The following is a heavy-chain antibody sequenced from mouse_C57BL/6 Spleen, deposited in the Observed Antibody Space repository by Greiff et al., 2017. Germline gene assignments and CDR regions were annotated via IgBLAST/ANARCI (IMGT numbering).Heavy chain of an antibody. CDR1: GYTFTSYW. V-gene: IGHV1-55*01. J-gene: IGHJ4*01. CDR3: ARGWGSDAMDY. D-gene: IGHD1-1*01. Sequence: VQLQQSGAELVKPGASVKMSCKASGYTFTSYWITWVKQRPGQGLEWIGDIYPGSGSTNYNEKFKSKATLTVDTSSSTAYMQLSSLTSEDSAVYYCARGWGSDAMDYWGQGTSVTGSS. CDR2: IYPGSGST.